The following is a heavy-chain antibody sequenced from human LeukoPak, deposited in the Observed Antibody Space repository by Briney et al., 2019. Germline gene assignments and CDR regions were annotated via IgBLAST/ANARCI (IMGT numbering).Heavy chain of an antibody. CDR2: INWNGGST. D-gene: IGHD4-23*01. V-gene: IGHV3-20*04. CDR3: ARAYYGGNSPGALDI. Sequence: GGSLRLSCAASGFTFDDYGMSWVRQAPGKGLEWVSGINWNGGSTGYADSVKGRFTISRDNAKNSLYLQMNSLRAEDTALYYCARAYYGGNSPGALDIWGQGTMVTVSS. J-gene: IGHJ3*02. CDR1: GFTFDDYG.